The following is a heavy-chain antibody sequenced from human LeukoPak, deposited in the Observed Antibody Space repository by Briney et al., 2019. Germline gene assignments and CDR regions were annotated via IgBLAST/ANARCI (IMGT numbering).Heavy chain of an antibody. D-gene: IGHD6-19*01. J-gene: IGHJ4*02. CDR1: GYTFTAYY. V-gene: IGHV1-2*02. CDR2: IRPDSGSS. CDR3: ASARVRIAVAGLYYFDY. Sequence: GTSVKVSCKASGYTFTAYYIHWLRQAPGQGPEWMGWIRPDSGSSHYAQKFQGRVTMTRDTSSNSDYMDLTRLKSDDTAVYYCASARVRIAVAGLYYFDYWGQGALVTVSS.